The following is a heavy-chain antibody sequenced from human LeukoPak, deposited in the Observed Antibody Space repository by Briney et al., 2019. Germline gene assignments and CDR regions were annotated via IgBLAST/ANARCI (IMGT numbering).Heavy chain of an antibody. CDR3: AKRHIAALGGDAFDA. V-gene: IGHV3-23*01. D-gene: IGHD5-12*01. Sequence: PGGSLRLSCAASGFTFSSYAMSWARQAPGKGLEWVSAISASGGTPYYADSVKGRFTISRDNSQNTLYLQMNSLRAEDTAVYYCAKRHIAALGGDAFDAWGQGTMVTVSS. CDR1: GFTFSSYA. J-gene: IGHJ3*01. CDR2: ISASGGTP.